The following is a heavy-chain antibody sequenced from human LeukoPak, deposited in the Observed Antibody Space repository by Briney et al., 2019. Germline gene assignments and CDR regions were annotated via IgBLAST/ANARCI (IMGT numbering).Heavy chain of an antibody. J-gene: IGHJ4*02. Sequence: PGGSLRLSCAASGFTFSIYWMHWVRQPPGKGLVWVSRINSDGSSTSYADSVKGRFTISRDNAKNTLYLQMNSLRVEGTALYYCARDAPGNTALDYWGQGSLVTVSS. V-gene: IGHV3-74*01. D-gene: IGHD5-18*01. CDR1: GFTFSIYW. CDR3: ARDAPGNTALDY. CDR2: INSDGSST.